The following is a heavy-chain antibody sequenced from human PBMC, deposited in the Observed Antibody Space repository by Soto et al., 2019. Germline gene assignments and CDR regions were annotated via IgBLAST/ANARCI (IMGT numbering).Heavy chain of an antibody. CDR1: GFTFSDYY. J-gene: IGHJ4*02. CDR2: ISSSGSNI. D-gene: IGHD3-3*01. CDR3: ARGDFWSAPETFDY. V-gene: IGHV3-11*01. Sequence: QVLLVESGGALVKPAGSLRLSCAASGFTFSDYYMSWIRQAPGKGLEWVSYISSSGSNIYYAHSEKGQFTISRDNDKHSLYLQMNCLRAEYSGVYYCARGDFWSAPETFDYWGQGTLVTVSS.